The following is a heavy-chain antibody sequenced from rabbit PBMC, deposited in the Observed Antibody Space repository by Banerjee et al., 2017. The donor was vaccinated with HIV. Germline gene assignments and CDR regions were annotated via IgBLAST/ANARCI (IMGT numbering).Heavy chain of an antibody. V-gene: IGHV1S40*01. CDR1: GVSFSDTSY. Sequence: QSLEESGGDLVKPGASLTLTCIASGVSFSDTSYMCWVRQAPGKGLEWIVCIDTGSSGFTYFASWAKGRFTISKTSSTTVTLQMTSLTAADTATYFCARDTGSSFSSYGMDLWGQGTLVTVS. D-gene: IGHD8-1*01. J-gene: IGHJ6*01. CDR2: IDTGSSGFT. CDR3: ARDTGSSFSSYGMDL.